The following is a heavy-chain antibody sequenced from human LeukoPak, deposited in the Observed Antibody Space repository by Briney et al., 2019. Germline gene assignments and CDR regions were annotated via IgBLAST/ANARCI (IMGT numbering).Heavy chain of an antibody. CDR2: IYYSGST. Sequence: SETLSLTCTVSGGSVSSSSYYWGWIRQPPGKGLEWIGSIYYSGSTYYNPSLKSRVTISVDTSKNQFSLKLSSVTAADTAVYYCARRPLSLSTYSSGRGDYWGQGTLVTVSS. J-gene: IGHJ4*02. V-gene: IGHV4-39*01. CDR3: ARRPLSLSTYSSGRGDY. CDR1: GGSVSSSSYY. D-gene: IGHD6-19*01.